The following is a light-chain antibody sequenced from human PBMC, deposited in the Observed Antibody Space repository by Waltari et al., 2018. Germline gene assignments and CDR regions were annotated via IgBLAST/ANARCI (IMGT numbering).Light chain of an antibody. V-gene: IGKV1-5*03. CDR1: HSIGNW. CDR2: KTS. CDR3: QQSVSYPRT. J-gene: IGKJ1*01. Sequence: DVQMTPSPSTLSAPLGDRVTITCRASHSIGNWLAWYQQKPGKAPKLLIQKTSDLQNGVPSRFSGSGSGTDFTLTISSLQPDDFATYVCQQSVSYPRTFGQGTKVEV.